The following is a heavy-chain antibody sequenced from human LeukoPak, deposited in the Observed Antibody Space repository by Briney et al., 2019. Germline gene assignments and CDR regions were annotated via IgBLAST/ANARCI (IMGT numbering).Heavy chain of an antibody. CDR3: ARVRGSAAADWFDP. Sequence: PVKVSCKASGGTFSSYAISWGRQAPGQGLEWMGRIIPIFGTANYAQKFQGRVTITTDESTSTAYMELSSIRSEDTAVYYCARVRGSAAADWFDPWGQGTVVSVSS. D-gene: IGHD6-13*01. CDR2: IIPIFGTA. J-gene: IGHJ5*02. V-gene: IGHV1-69*05. CDR1: GGTFSSYA.